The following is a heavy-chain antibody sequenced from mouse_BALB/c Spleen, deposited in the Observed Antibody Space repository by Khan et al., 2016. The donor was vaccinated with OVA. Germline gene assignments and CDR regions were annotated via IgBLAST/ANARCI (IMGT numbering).Heavy chain of an antibody. CDR2: ISYSGNT. V-gene: IGHV3-2*02. Sequence: QLEESGPGLVKPSQSLSLTCTVTGYSITSDYAWNWIRQFPGNKLEWMGFISYSGNTKYNPSLKSRISITRDTSKNQFFLQLNSVTTEDTATYYCARVYGGDFDYCGQGTTLTVSS. J-gene: IGHJ2*01. CDR1: GYSITSDYA. D-gene: IGHD1-1*01. CDR3: ARVYGGDFDY.